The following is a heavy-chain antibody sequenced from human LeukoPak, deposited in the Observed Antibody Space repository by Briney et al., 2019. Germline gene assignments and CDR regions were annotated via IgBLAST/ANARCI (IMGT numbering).Heavy chain of an antibody. CDR3: ARGRTFDN. CDR1: GGSISSYY. V-gene: IGHV4-59*01. CDR2: IYDRGST. J-gene: IGHJ4*02. Sequence: SETLSLTCTVSGGSISSYYWSWIRQPPGKGLEWIGNIYDRGSTKYNPSLKSRVTISVDTSKNQFSLRLSSVTAADAAVYYCARGRTFDNWGQGTLVTVSS.